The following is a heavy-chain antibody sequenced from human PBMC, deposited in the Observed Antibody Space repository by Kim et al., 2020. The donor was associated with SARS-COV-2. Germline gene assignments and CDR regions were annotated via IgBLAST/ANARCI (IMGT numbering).Heavy chain of an antibody. Sequence: YYNPSVKSRATISRDTSKNQFFLSLRSVTAADTAVYYCARLGLPDYYTMDVWGQGTTVLVSS. CDR3: ARLGLPDYYTMDV. J-gene: IGHJ6*02. V-gene: IGHV4-39*01.